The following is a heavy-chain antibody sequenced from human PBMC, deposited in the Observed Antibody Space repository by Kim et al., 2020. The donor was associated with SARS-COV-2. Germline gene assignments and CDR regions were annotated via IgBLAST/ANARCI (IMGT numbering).Heavy chain of an antibody. CDR3: ARGPYYDFWSGYSANYYYYYMDV. J-gene: IGHJ6*03. D-gene: IGHD3-3*01. V-gene: IGHV3-48*03. CDR2: ISSSGSTI. CDR1: GFTFSSYE. Sequence: GGSLRLSCAASGFTFSSYEMNWVRQAPGKGLEWVSYISSSGSTIYYADSVKGRFTISRDNAKNSLYLQMNSLRAEDTAVYYCARGPYYDFWSGYSANYYYYYMDVWGKGTTVTVSS.